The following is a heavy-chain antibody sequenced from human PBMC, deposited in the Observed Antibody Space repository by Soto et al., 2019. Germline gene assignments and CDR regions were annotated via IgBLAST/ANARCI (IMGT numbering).Heavy chain of an antibody. D-gene: IGHD3-22*01. CDR1: GFTFSDYY. Sequence: GSLRVSCAASGFTFSDYYMSCIRQAPGKGPEWVSYISSSSSYTNYADSVKGRFTISRDNSKNTLYLQMNSLRAEDTAVYYCAKGTQTITMIVVVTYYFDYWGQGPLVTVSS. CDR2: ISSSSSYT. CDR3: AKGTQTITMIVVVTYYFDY. V-gene: IGHV3-11*05. J-gene: IGHJ4*02.